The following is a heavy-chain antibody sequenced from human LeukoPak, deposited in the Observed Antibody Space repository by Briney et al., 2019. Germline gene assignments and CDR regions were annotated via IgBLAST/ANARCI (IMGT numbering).Heavy chain of an antibody. J-gene: IGHJ4*02. CDR1: GYTFTSYG. V-gene: IGHV1-18*01. D-gene: IGHD3-22*01. Sequence: GASVKVSCKASGYTFTSYGISWVRQAPGQGLEWMGWISAYNGNTNYAQKLQGRVTMTTDTSTSTAYMELRSLRSDDTAVYYCARNPDSTGYFPAGNYFDYWGQGTLVTVSS. CDR3: ARNPDSTGYFPAGNYFDY. CDR2: ISAYNGNT.